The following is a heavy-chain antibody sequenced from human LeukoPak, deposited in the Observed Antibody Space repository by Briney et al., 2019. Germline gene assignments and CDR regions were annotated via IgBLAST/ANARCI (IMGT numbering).Heavy chain of an antibody. CDR2: ISGSGGST. J-gene: IGHJ6*03. D-gene: IGHD2-2*01. V-gene: IGHV3-23*01. Sequence: GGSLRLSCAASGFTVSSNYMSWVRQAPGKGLEWVSVISGSGGSTYYADSVKGRFTISRDNSKNTLYLQMNSLRAEDTAVYYCAKDGFQYCSSTSCYVGDYYYYYYMDVWGKGTTVTVSS. CDR1: GFTVSSNY. CDR3: AKDGFQYCSSTSCYVGDYYYYYYMDV.